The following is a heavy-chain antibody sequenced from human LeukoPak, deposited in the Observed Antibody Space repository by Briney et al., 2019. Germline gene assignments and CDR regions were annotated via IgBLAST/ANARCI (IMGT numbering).Heavy chain of an antibody. J-gene: IGHJ6*02. Sequence: PGGSLRLSCAASGFTFSSYAMHWVRQAPGKGLEWVAVISYDGSNKYYADSVKGRFTISRDNSKNTLYLQMNSLRAEDTAVYYCARAVSLTTIYYYGMDVWGQGTTVTVSS. CDR1: GFTFSSYA. CDR3: ARAVSLTTIYYYGMDV. V-gene: IGHV3-30-3*01. CDR2: ISYDGSNK. D-gene: IGHD4-17*01.